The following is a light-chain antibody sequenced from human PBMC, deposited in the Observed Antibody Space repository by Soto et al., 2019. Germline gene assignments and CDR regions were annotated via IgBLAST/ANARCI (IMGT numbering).Light chain of an antibody. CDR1: SSDIGGYYY. CDR2: QVT. J-gene: IGLJ1*01. CDR3: SSYTSTTTRV. V-gene: IGLV2-14*01. Sequence: QSVLTQPASVSGSPGQSITISCTGTSSDIGGYYYVSWYQHHPGKAPKLLIYQVTNRPSRVSNRFSGSKSGNTASLTISGLQADDEADYYCSSYTSTTTRVFGTGTKVTVL.